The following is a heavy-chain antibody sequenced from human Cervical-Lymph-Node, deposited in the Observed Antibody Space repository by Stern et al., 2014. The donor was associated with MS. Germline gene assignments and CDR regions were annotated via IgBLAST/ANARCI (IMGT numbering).Heavy chain of an antibody. CDR3: ARHRARIYSGSYYHWFDP. CDR1: GGSISSTNFY. J-gene: IGHJ5*02. V-gene: IGHV4-39*01. Sequence: LQLQESGPGRVKPSETLSLTCTVSGGSISSTNFYWGWIRQPPGKGLEWIGSFYYSGTTYYNPSLKSRVTISADQSKKQFSPTLVSVPASDTAFYYCARHRARIYSGSYYHWFDPWGQGTLVSVSS. CDR2: FYYSGTT. D-gene: IGHD1-26*01.